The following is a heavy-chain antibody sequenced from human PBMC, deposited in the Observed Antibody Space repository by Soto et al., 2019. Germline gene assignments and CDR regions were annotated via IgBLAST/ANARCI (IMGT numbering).Heavy chain of an antibody. J-gene: IGHJ5*02. CDR1: ADSSGNSRLC. CDR2: IYQTGNA. CDR3: ARDYFDSSDYTTNWFAP. V-gene: IGHV4-39*01. Sequence: PSETLSLTLSVAADSSGNSRLCWAWTRQPPWQGLEWIGSIYQTGNAYYNPSLKSRVTIFVDTSKNQFSLKLTSVTAADTALYYCARDYFDSSDYTTNWFAPWGQGTLVPVSP. D-gene: IGHD3-22*01.